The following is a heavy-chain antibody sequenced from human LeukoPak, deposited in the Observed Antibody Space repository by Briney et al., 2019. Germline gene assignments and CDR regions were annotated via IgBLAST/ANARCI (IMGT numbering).Heavy chain of an antibody. CDR1: GFTFSGYS. D-gene: IGHD6-13*01. Sequence: GGSLRLSCAASGFTFSGYSMNWVRQAPGKGLEWVSSISSSSSYIYYADSVKGRFTISRDNAKNSLYLQMNSLRAEDTAVYYCARVHSHYAFDIWGQGTMVTVSS. CDR2: ISSSSSYI. CDR3: ARVHSHYAFDI. V-gene: IGHV3-21*01. J-gene: IGHJ3*02.